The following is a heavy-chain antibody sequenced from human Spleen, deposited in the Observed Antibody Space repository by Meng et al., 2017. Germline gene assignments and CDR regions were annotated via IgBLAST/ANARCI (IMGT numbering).Heavy chain of an antibody. CDR3: ARDLGVADEFFDI. Sequence: SETLSLTCAVYDGSFSGYYWTWIRQSPGKGLEWIGEINHSGSANHNPSLRSRVTISVDPSKNQFSLKLSSVTAADTAMYYCARDLGVADEFFDIWGQGTMVTVSS. J-gene: IGHJ3*02. CDR2: INHSGSA. V-gene: IGHV4-34*01. CDR1: DGSFSGYY. D-gene: IGHD6-13*01.